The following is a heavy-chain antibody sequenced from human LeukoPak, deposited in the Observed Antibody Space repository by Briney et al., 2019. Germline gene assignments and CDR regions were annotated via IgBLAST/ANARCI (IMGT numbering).Heavy chain of an antibody. CDR1: GYTFTSYG. CDR2: ISAYNGNT. Sequence: VASVKVSCKASGYTFTSYGISWVRQAPGQGLEWMGWISAYNGNTNYAQKLQGRVTMATDTSTSTAYMELRNLRSDDTAVYYCARDQYTIFGVVIIKDYYYMDVWGKGTTVTVSS. D-gene: IGHD3-3*01. J-gene: IGHJ6*03. V-gene: IGHV1-18*01. CDR3: ARDQYTIFGVVIIKDYYYMDV.